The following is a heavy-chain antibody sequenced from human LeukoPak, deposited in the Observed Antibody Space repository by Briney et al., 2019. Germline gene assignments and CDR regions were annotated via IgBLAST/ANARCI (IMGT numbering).Heavy chain of an antibody. CDR2: IYSGGST. D-gene: IGHD1-26*01. V-gene: IGHV3-66*01. CDR1: GFTVSSNY. J-gene: IGHJ6*02. Sequence: PGGSLRLSCAASGFTVSSNYMSWVRQAPGEGLEGVSVIYSGGSTYYADSVKGRFTISRDNSKNTLYLQMSSLRAEDTAVYYCARDWWETYYYYGMDVWGQGTTDTVSS. CDR3: ARDWWETYYYYGMDV.